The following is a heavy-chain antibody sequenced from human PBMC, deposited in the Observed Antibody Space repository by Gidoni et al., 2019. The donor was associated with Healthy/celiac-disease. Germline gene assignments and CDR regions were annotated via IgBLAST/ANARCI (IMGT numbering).Heavy chain of an antibody. V-gene: IGHV3-23*01. CDR3: AKTKAAAESDY. CDR2: ISDSGGST. CDR1: GFTFRNYA. D-gene: IGHD6-13*01. Sequence: EVQLLESGGGLVQPGGSLILSCVASGFTFRNYAMNWVRQAQGKGLEWVSGISDSGGSTYYADSVKGRFTISRDNSKNTLYLQMNSLRAEDTAVYYCAKTKAAAESDYWGQGILVTVSS. J-gene: IGHJ4*02.